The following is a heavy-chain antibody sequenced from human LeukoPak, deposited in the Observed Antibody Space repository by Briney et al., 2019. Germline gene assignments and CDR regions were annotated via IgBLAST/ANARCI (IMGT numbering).Heavy chain of an antibody. D-gene: IGHD3-16*01. J-gene: IGHJ6*03. V-gene: IGHV3-23*01. CDR1: GFDLSNFA. CDR2: MSGSGDST. Sequence: GGSLRLSCAASGFDLSNFAMSWVRQAPGKGLEWVSAMSGSGDSTYSTDSVKGRFTISRDKSKNTLYLQMNSLRAEDTAVYYCAKMMGQRLYDYCMDVWGRGTTVTVSS. CDR3: AKMMGQRLYDYCMDV.